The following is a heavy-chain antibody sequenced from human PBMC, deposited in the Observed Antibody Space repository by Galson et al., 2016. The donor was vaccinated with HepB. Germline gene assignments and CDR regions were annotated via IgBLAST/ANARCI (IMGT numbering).Heavy chain of an antibody. CDR1: GFTFSSFW. CDR2: ITEDGSKT. CDR3: AKYRDGAGGNFHH. J-gene: IGHJ1*01. Sequence: SLRLSCAASGFTFSSFWMNWVRQAPGKGLEWVASITEDGSKTFYADSVKGRFTMSRDNVEESVSLQMNSLRAEDSAVYYCAKYRDGAGGNFHHWGQGTLVTVSS. D-gene: IGHD3-16*01. V-gene: IGHV3-7*03.